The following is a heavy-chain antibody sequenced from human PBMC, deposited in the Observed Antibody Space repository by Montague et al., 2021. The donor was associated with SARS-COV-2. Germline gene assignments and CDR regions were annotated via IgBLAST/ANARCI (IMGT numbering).Heavy chain of an antibody. V-gene: IGHV4-39*01. D-gene: IGHD2-2*01. J-gene: IGHJ5*02. CDR2: IYYSGST. CDR1: GGSIGSSSYY. Sequence: SETLSLTCTVSGGSIGSSSYYWGWIRQPPGKGLEWIGSIYYSGSTYYXPSLKSRVTISVDTSKNQFSLKLSSVTAADTAVYYCARQGDQLLLEYWFDPWGQGTLVTVSS. CDR3: ARQGDQLLLEYWFDP.